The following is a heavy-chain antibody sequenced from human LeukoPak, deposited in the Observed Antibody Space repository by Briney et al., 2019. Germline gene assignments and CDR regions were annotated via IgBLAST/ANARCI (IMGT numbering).Heavy chain of an antibody. CDR3: ARVGSGYDY. J-gene: IGHJ4*02. CDR1: GFTFSSYS. V-gene: IGHV3-64*02. D-gene: IGHD3-22*01. CDR2: INGNGDST. Sequence: GGSLRLSCAASGFTFSSYSMHWVRQAPGKGLEYVSAINGNGDSTYYGDSVKGRFFISRDNSKNTVYLQMGSLSAEDMAVYYCARVGSGYDYWGQGTLVTVSS.